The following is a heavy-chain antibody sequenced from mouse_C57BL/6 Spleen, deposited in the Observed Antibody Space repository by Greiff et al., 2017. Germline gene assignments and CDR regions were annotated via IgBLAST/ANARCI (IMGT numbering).Heavy chain of an antibody. J-gene: IGHJ2*01. V-gene: IGHV1-61*01. Sequence: QVQLKQPGAELVRPGSSVKLSCKASGYTFTSYWMDWVKQRPGQGLEWIGNIYPSDSETHYNQKFKDKATLTVDKSSSTAYMQLSSLTSEDSAVYYCARSYGSSYVGYWGQGTTLTVSS. CDR1: GYTFTSYW. CDR2: IYPSDSET. CDR3: ARSYGSSYVGY. D-gene: IGHD1-1*01.